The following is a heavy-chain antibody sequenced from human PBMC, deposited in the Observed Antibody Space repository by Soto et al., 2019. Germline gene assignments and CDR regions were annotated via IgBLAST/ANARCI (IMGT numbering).Heavy chain of an antibody. Sequence: SETLSLTCSISGDSISSHYWSWLRQPAGKGLEWIGRIHTSGSSHYNHSLESRVTLSVDTSTNQFYLKLNSVTAADTAVYYCARLEAPARKGAFDVWGQGTSVTVSS. CDR1: GDSISSHY. CDR2: IHTSGSS. J-gene: IGHJ3*01. CDR3: ARLEAPARKGAFDV. V-gene: IGHV4-4*07. D-gene: IGHD6-6*01.